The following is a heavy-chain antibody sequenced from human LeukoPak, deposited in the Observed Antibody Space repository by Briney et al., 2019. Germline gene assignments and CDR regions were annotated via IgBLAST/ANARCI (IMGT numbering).Heavy chain of an antibody. Sequence: VGSLRLSCAASGFAFSNYWMHWVRQTPGKGLVWVSRIISDGSSTSYADSVKDRFTISRDNAKNTLYLQMNSLRAEDTAVYYCARDGSLPDYWGQGTLVTVSS. CDR2: IISDGSST. CDR3: ARDGSLPDY. CDR1: GFAFSNYW. V-gene: IGHV3-74*01. J-gene: IGHJ4*02.